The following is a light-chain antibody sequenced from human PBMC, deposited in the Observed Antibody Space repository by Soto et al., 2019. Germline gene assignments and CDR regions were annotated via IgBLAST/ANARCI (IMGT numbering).Light chain of an antibody. CDR3: QQYGSSPPVT. CDR1: QSVTSSY. J-gene: IGKJ5*01. CDR2: DAS. Sequence: EIELTQSPATLSLSPGERATLSCGASQSVTSSYLAWYQQKPGLAPRLLIYDASSRATGIPDRFSGSGSGTDFTLTISRLEPEDFAVYYCQQYGSSPPVTFGQGTRLEIK. V-gene: IGKV3D-20*01.